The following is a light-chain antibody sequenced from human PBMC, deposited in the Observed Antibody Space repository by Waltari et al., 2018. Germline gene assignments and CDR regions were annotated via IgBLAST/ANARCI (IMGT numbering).Light chain of an antibody. CDR2: GTS. Sequence: EVVMTQSPATLSVSPGDTATLPCRASESVRTSVAWYQQKPGQAPRLLMYGTSTRATGIPDRFSGSGSETDFTLTISSLQSEDFGIYYCQQYSDWPPWTFGQGTKVEIK. J-gene: IGKJ1*01. CDR1: ESVRTS. CDR3: QQYSDWPPWT. V-gene: IGKV3-15*01.